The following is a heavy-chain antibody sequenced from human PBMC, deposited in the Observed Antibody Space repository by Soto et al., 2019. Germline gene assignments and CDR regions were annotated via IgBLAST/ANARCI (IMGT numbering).Heavy chain of an antibody. CDR2: ISTYNGNT. CDR3: ARDRDVYYYYGMDV. Sequence: ASVKVSCKASGYTFTSYGISWVRQAPGQGLEWMGWISTYNGNTNYAQKLQGRVTMTTDTSTSTAYMELRSLRSDDTAVYYCARDRDVYYYYGMDVWGQGTTVTVSS. J-gene: IGHJ6*02. CDR1: GYTFTSYG. D-gene: IGHD3-10*01. V-gene: IGHV1-18*01.